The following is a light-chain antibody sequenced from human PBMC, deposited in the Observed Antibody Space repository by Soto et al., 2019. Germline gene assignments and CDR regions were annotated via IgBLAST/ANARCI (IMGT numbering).Light chain of an antibody. CDR3: QHYKTYSRT. J-gene: IGKJ2*01. CDR2: KAS. Sequence: DIQMTQSPSTLSASVGDRVTITCRASQSISPWLAWYQQKPGKAPRILIYKASILENGVPSRFSGSDSGTEFTLTISSLQPDDFATYYCQHYKTYSRTFGQGTKLEIK. CDR1: QSISPW. V-gene: IGKV1-5*03.